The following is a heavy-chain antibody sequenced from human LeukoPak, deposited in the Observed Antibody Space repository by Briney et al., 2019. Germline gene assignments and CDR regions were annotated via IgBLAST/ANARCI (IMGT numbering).Heavy chain of an antibody. J-gene: IGHJ5*02. CDR3: TSEILVVVAATRDH. Sequence: GGSLRLSCAASGFTFGNAWMSWVRQAPGKGLEWVGRIKSKTDGGTTDYAAPVKGRFTISRDDSKNTLYLQMNSLKTEDTAVYYCTSEILVVVAATRDHWGQGTLVTASP. V-gene: IGHV3-15*01. CDR2: IKSKTDGGTT. D-gene: IGHD2-15*01. CDR1: GFTFGNAW.